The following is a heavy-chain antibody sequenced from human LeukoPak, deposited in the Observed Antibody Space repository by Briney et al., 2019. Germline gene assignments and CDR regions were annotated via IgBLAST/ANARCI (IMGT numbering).Heavy chain of an antibody. D-gene: IGHD3-10*01. CDR3: AREVSHYYGSGSYYNAYYYYYYMDV. Sequence: SETLSLTCTVSGGSISSYYWSWIRQPAGKGLEWIGRIYTSGSTNYNPSLKSRVTMSVDTSKNQFSLKLSSVTAADTAVYYCAREVSHYYGSGSYYNAYYYYYYMDVWGKGTTVTISS. CDR1: GGSISSYY. V-gene: IGHV4-4*07. J-gene: IGHJ6*03. CDR2: IYTSGST.